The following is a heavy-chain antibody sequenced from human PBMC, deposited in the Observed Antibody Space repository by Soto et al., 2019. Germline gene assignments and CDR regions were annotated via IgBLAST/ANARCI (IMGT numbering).Heavy chain of an antibody. CDR2: IYYSGST. CDR1: GGSISSYY. Sequence: PSETLSLTCTVSGGSISSYYWSWIRQPPGKGLEWIGYIYYSGSTNYNPSLKSRVTISVDTSKNQFSLKLSSVTAADTAVYYCARGGGIVVVPAAIDYYYGMDVWGQGTTVTVS. V-gene: IGHV4-59*01. D-gene: IGHD2-2*01. J-gene: IGHJ6*02. CDR3: ARGGGIVVVPAAIDYYYGMDV.